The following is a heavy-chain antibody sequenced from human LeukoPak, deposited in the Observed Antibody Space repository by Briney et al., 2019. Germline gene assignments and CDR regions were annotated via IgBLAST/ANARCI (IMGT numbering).Heavy chain of an antibody. CDR1: GASISGYY. Sequence: PSETLSLTCTVSGASISGYYWSWVRQPPGKRLEFVGYIYNSLNDYNPSLKSRVIISSDPSKNQFSLRLSSMSASDTAVYYCALLPTVWGKGTLVTVSS. CDR2: IYNSLN. CDR3: ALLPTV. V-gene: IGHV4-59*01. J-gene: IGHJ4*02. D-gene: IGHD1-14*01.